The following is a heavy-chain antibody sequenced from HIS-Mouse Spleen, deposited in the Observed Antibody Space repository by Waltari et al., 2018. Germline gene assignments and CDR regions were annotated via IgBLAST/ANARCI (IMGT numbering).Heavy chain of an antibody. CDR2: ISYSGST. CDR1: GCSISISSYY. CDR3: AREIPYSSSWYDWYFDL. D-gene: IGHD6-13*01. J-gene: IGHJ2*01. V-gene: IGHV4-39*07. Sequence: QLQLQESGPGLVNPSETLSLTCTVSGCSISISSYYWGWIRQPPGKGLEWIGSISYSGSTYYNPSLKSRVTISVDTSKNQFSLKLSSVTAADTAVYYCAREIPYSSSWYDWYFDLWGRGTLVTVSS.